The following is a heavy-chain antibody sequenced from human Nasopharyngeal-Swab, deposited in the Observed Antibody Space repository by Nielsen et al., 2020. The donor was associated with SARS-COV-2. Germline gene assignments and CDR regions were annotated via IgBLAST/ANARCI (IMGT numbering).Heavy chain of an antibody. CDR1: GYSFTTYW. CDR3: ARPMRPMGHYYFGMDV. D-gene: IGHD1-26*01. Sequence: KVSCKGSGYSFTTYWIGWVRQMPGKGLEWMGIIYPGDSSTRYSPSFQGQVTISVDKYSSTAYLQWSSLKASDTAIYYCARPMRPMGHYYFGMDVWGQGTTVTVSS. CDR2: IYPGDSST. V-gene: IGHV5-51*01. J-gene: IGHJ6*02.